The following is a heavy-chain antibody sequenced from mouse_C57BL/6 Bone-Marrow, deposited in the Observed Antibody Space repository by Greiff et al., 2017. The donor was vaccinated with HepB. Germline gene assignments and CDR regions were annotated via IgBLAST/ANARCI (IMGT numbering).Heavy chain of an antibody. CDR3: ASYSSGYVAWFAY. Sequence: EVHLVESEGGLVQPGSSMKLSCTASGFTFSDYYMAWVRQVPEKGLEWVANINYDGSSTYYLDSLKSRFIISRDNAKNILYLQMSSLKSEDTATYYCASYSSGYVAWFAYWGQGTLVTVSA. J-gene: IGHJ3*01. D-gene: IGHD3-2*02. V-gene: IGHV5-16*01. CDR2: INYDGSST. CDR1: GFTFSDYY.